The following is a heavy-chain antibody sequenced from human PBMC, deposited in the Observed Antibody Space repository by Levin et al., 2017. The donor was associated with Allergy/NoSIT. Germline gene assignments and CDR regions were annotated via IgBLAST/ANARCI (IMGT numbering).Heavy chain of an antibody. CDR1: GFTVSSNY. Sequence: PGGSLRLSCAASGFTVSSNYMSWVRQAPGKGLEWVSVIYSGGSTYYADSVKGRFTISRDNSKNTLYLQMNSLRAEDTAVYYCAKTTDIDYGDYVGGNYYGMDVWGQGTTVTVSS. D-gene: IGHD4-17*01. CDR2: IYSGGST. J-gene: IGHJ6*02. CDR3: AKTTDIDYGDYVGGNYYGMDV. V-gene: IGHV3-53*01.